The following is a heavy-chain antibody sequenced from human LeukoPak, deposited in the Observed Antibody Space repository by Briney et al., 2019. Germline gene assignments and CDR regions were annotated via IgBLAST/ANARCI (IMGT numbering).Heavy chain of an antibody. CDR2: IYYSGST. J-gene: IGHJ6*02. CDR1: GGSIGTYY. CDR3: AREGRTYGMDV. Sequence: ASGTLSLTCTVSGGSIGTYYWSWIRQPPGKGLERIGYIYYSGSTNYNPSLKSRVTISVYTSKNQFSLKLNSVTAADTAVYYCAREGRTYGMDVWGQGTTVTVSS. V-gene: IGHV4-59*13.